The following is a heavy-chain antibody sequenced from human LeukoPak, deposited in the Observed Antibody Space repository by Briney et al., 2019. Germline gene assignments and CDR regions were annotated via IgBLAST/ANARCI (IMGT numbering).Heavy chain of an antibody. D-gene: IGHD1-26*01. V-gene: IGHV3-23*01. CDR1: GFTLSTNA. J-gene: IGHJ4*02. CDR2: ISGSGAST. Sequence: GGSLRLSCLTSGFTLSTNAMSWVRQAPGKGLEWISGISGSGASTYYADSVEGRFTISRDDSRNTLYLQMNSLRGDDTAVYYCAKDVGKWESLHFFDYWGQGTLVTVSS. CDR3: AKDVGKWESLHFFDY.